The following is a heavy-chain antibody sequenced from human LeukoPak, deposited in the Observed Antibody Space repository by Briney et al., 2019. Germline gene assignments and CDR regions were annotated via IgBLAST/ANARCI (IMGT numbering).Heavy chain of an antibody. CDR3: GRDFRDSLDY. Sequence: GASVKVSCKASGYTFTGYYMHWVRQAPGQGLEWMGWINPDSGGTNFAQKFQGRVTMTRDTSISTAYMELSRLRSDDTAGYYCGRDFRDSLDYWGQGTLVTVSS. J-gene: IGHJ4*02. CDR1: GYTFTGYY. CDR2: INPDSGGT. V-gene: IGHV1-2*02.